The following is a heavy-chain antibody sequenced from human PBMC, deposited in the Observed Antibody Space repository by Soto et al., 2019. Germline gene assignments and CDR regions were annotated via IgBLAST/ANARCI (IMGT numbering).Heavy chain of an antibody. CDR1: GYSINSGYY. CDR2: IYHGGST. Sequence: SETLSLTCAVSGYSINSGYYWGWFRQPPGKGLEWIGSIYHGGSTYYNPSLNSRVTLSIDMTTNHVSLILNSVTAADTAVYYCARVGPLVSYYNDRSPSTFENWFDPWGQGTLVTVSS. J-gene: IGHJ5*02. V-gene: IGHV4-38-2*01. D-gene: IGHD3-22*01. CDR3: ARVGPLVSYYNDRSPSTFENWFDP.